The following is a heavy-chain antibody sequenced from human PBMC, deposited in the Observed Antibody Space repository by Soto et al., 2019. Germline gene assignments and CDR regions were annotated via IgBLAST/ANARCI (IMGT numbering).Heavy chain of an antibody. CDR1: GYTFTGYY. V-gene: IGHV1-2*02. CDR3: AREETARITMIVVVIYGMDV. CDR2: INPNSGGT. Sequence: SVKVSCKASGYTFTGYYMHWVRQAPGQGLEWMGWINPNSGGTNYAQKFQGRVTMTRDTSISTAYMELSRLRSDDTAVYYCAREETARITMIVVVIYGMDVWGQGTTVTVSS. J-gene: IGHJ6*02. D-gene: IGHD3-22*01.